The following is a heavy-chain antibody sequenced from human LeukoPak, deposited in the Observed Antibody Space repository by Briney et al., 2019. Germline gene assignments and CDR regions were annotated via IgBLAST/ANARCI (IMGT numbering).Heavy chain of an antibody. Sequence: GGSLRLSCAASGFTFSSYETNWVRQAPGKGLEWVSYISSSGSTIYYADSVKGRFTISRDNAKNSLYLQMNSLRAEDTAVYYCARVAVVVAATPSCYGMDVWGQGTTVTVSS. CDR2: ISSSGSTI. V-gene: IGHV3-48*03. D-gene: IGHD2-15*01. CDR3: ARVAVVVAATPSCYGMDV. CDR1: GFTFSSYE. J-gene: IGHJ6*02.